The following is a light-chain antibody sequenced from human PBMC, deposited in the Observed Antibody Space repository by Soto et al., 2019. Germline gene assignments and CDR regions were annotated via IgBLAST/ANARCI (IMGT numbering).Light chain of an antibody. Sequence: QPVLTQSPSASASLGASVMLTCSLSSGHTDYAIAWHQQQPEKGPRYLMKLNSDGSHKKGDGIPDRFSGSSSGAERYLTISSLKSEDEGDYYCQTWGTDIVVFGGGTKLTVL. J-gene: IGLJ2*01. CDR3: QTWGTDIVV. V-gene: IGLV4-69*01. CDR2: LNSDGSH. CDR1: SGHTDYA.